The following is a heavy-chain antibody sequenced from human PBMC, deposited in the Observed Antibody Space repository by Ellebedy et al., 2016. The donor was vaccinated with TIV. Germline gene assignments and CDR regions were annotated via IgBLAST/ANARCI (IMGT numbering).Heavy chain of an antibody. CDR2: INHSGST. CDR1: GGSFSGYY. V-gene: IGHV4-34*01. J-gene: IGHJ4*02. D-gene: IGHD3-10*01. Sequence: MPSETLSLTCAVYGGSFSGYYWSWIRQPPGKGLEWIGEINHSGSTNYNPSLKSRVTISVDTSKNQFSLKLSSVTAADTAVYYCARQYYYIDYWGQGTLVTVSS. CDR3: ARQYYYIDY.